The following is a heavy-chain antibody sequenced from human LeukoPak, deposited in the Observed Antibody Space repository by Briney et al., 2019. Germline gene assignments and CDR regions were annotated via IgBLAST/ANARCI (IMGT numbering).Heavy chain of an antibody. CDR1: GGSISSSSYY. CDR2: IYYSGST. CDR3: AIDGVGATGFDY. V-gene: IGHV4-39*01. J-gene: IGHJ4*02. D-gene: IGHD1-26*01. Sequence: PSETLSLTCTVSGGSISSSSYYWGWIRQPPGKGLESIGSIYYSGSTYYNPSLKSRVTISVDTSKNQFSLKLSSVTAADTAVYYCAIDGVGATGFDYWGQGTLVTVSS.